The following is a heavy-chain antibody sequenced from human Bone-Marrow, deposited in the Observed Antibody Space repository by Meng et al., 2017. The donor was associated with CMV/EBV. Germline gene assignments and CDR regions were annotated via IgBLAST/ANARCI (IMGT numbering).Heavy chain of an antibody. CDR3: ARGTAGSGYYRVDWYFDL. J-gene: IGHJ2*01. D-gene: IGHD3-22*01. CDR1: GGSFSDYY. Sequence: SETLSLTCAVYGGSFSDYYWSWIRQPPGKGLEWIGEINHSGSTNYNPSLKSRVTISVDTSKNQFSLRLSSVTVADTAVYYCARGTAGSGYYRVDWYFDLWGRGTLVTVSS. CDR2: INHSGST. V-gene: IGHV4-34*01.